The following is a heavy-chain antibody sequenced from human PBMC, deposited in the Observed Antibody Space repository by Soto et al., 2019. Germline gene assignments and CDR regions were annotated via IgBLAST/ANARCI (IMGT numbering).Heavy chain of an antibody. CDR3: TTNYDILTGYYGIDY. Sequence: GGSLRLSCAASGFPFSNAWMNWVRQAPGKGLEWVGRIKSKTDGGTTDYAAPVKGRFTISRDDSKNTLYLQMNSLKTEDTAVYYCTTNYDILTGYYGIDYWGQGTLVTVSS. CDR2: IKSKTDGGTT. D-gene: IGHD3-9*01. J-gene: IGHJ4*02. V-gene: IGHV3-15*07. CDR1: GFPFSNAW.